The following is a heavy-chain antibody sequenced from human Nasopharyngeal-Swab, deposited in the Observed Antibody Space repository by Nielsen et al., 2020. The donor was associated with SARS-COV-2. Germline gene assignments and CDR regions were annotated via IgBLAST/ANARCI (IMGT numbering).Heavy chain of an antibody. V-gene: IGHV1-18*01. Sequence: WVRQAPEQGLEWMGWFNTYNGQTKNPQKLQGRVTMTTDTSTNTVYLELRDLRSADTGWYYWARGSGDYVSVIDYWGQGTAVTVSS. CDR2: FNTYNGQT. D-gene: IGHD4-17*01. J-gene: IGHJ4*02. CDR3: ARGSGDYVSVIDY.